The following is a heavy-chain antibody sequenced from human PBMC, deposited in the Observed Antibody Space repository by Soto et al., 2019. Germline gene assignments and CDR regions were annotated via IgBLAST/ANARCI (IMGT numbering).Heavy chain of an antibody. Sequence: ASVKVPCKASGYTFTSYGISWVRQAPGQGLEWMGWISAYNGNTNYAQKLQGRVTMTTDTSTSTAYMELRSLRSDDTAVYYCARGGRNDFWVATPRYYYYYMDVWGKGTTVTVSS. CDR2: ISAYNGNT. D-gene: IGHD5-12*01. CDR1: GYTFTSYG. V-gene: IGHV1-18*01. CDR3: ARGGRNDFWVATPRYYYYYMDV. J-gene: IGHJ6*03.